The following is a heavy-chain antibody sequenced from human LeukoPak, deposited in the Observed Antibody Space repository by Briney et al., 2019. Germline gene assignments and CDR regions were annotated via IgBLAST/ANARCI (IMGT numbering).Heavy chain of an antibody. CDR1: GFTFSSYS. V-gene: IGHV3-21*01. Sequence: PGGSLRLSCAASGFTFSSYSMNWVRQAPGKGLEWVSSISSSSSYIYYADSVKGRFTISRDKSKNTLYLQMNSLRGEDTALYYCTRDGGKGYGLDYWGQGTLVTVSS. CDR2: ISSSSSYI. D-gene: IGHD2-15*01. J-gene: IGHJ4*02. CDR3: TRDGGKGYGLDY.